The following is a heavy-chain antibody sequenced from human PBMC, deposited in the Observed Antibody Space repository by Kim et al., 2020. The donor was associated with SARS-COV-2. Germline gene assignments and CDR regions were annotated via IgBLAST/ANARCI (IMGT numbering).Heavy chain of an antibody. J-gene: IGHJ6*03. D-gene: IGHD4-17*01. CDR3: AKTYGDYSYYYYYYMDV. V-gene: IGHV3-23*01. Sequence: KGRFTFARDNSKNTLYLQMNSLRAEDTAVYYCAKTYGDYSYYYYYYMDVWGKGTTVTVSS.